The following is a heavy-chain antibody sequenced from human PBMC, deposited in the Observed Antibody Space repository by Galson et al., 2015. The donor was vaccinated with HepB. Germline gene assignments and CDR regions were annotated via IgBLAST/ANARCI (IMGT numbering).Heavy chain of an antibody. Sequence: SLRLSCAASGFSFNPYWMSWIRQAPGKGLEWVANINQDGSETFYVDSVKGRFTISRDNTKNSLYLQMNSLRVEDTAVFYCARGPYDILTAPFDYWGQGAQVTVSS. V-gene: IGHV3-7*03. D-gene: IGHD3-9*01. J-gene: IGHJ4*02. CDR3: ARGPYDILTAPFDY. CDR2: INQDGSET. CDR1: GFSFNPYW.